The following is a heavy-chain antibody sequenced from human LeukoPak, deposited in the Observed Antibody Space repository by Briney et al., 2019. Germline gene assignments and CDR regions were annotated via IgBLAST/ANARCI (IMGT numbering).Heavy chain of an antibody. D-gene: IGHD4-11*01. CDR3: AKSAQYSSAWFTGCFDY. CDR2: INPNSGDT. Sequence: ASVKASCKASGYTFSDYYMHWVRQAPGQGLEWMGWINPNSGDTHYAQMFQGRVTMTRDTPINAAYMELRRVRSDDTAVYYCAKSAQYSSAWFTGCFDYWGQGSLVTVSS. J-gene: IGHJ4*02. CDR1: GYTFSDYY. V-gene: IGHV1-2*02.